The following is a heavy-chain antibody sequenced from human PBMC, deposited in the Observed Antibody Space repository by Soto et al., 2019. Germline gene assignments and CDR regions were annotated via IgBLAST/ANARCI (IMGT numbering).Heavy chain of an antibody. CDR2: IYPGDSDT. Sequence: PGESLKISCKGSGYSFTSYWIGWVRQMPGKGLEWMGIIYPGDSDTRYSPSFQGQVTISADKSISTAYLQWSSLKASDTAMYHCARFSSIAARPGEYYYYYYGMDVWGQGTTVTVSS. V-gene: IGHV5-51*01. CDR1: GYSFTSYW. CDR3: ARFSSIAARPGEYYYYYYGMDV. J-gene: IGHJ6*02. D-gene: IGHD6-6*01.